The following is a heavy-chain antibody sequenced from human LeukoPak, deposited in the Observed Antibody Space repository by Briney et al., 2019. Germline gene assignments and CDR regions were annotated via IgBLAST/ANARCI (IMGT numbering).Heavy chain of an antibody. Sequence: PGGSLRLSCAASGFTFSSYAMSLVRQAPGKGLEWVSVISGGGGPTYYADSVKGRFTISRDNSKNTLYLQMNSLRAEDTAVYFCAKDPTYYSDTSGYYFDYWGQGTLVTVSS. CDR3: AKDPTYYSDTSGYYFDY. V-gene: IGHV3-23*01. J-gene: IGHJ4*02. CDR2: ISGGGGPT. D-gene: IGHD3-22*01. CDR1: GFTFSSYA.